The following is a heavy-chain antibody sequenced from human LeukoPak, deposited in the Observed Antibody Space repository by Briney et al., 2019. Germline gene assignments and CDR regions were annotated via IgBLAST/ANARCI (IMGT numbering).Heavy chain of an antibody. CDR1: GYTFTSYD. J-gene: IGHJ5*02. CDR3: ARGFFHEGGYDSSGYPPT. Sequence: GASVKVSCKASGYTFTSYDINWVRQATGQGLEWMGWMNPNSGNTGYAQKFQGRVTITRNTSISTAYMELSSLRSEDTTVYYCARGFFHEGGYDSSGYPPTWGQGTLVTVSS. D-gene: IGHD3-22*01. V-gene: IGHV1-8*03. CDR2: MNPNSGNT.